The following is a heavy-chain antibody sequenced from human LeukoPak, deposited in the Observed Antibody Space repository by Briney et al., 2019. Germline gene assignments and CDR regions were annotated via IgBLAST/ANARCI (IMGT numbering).Heavy chain of an antibody. D-gene: IGHD2/OR15-2a*01. CDR2: IKQDGSQK. CDR3: ASHFTWAWGH. CDR1: GFTFGSYW. J-gene: IGHJ4*02. V-gene: IGHV3-7*01. Sequence: GGSLRLSCAASGFTFGSYWMSWLRQAPGKGLEWVAHIKQDGSQKDYVDSAKGRFTISRDNAKNSLYIQMSSLRVADTAVYHCASHFTWAWGHWGQGTLVTVSS.